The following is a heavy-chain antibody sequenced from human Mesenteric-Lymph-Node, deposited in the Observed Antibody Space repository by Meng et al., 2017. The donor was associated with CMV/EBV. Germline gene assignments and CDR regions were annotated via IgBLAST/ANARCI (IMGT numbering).Heavy chain of an antibody. Sequence: GGSLRLSCAASGFTFSSYAMSWVRQAPGKGLEWVSAISGSGGSTYYADSVKGRFTVSRDNAKNSLYLQMNSLRAEDTAVYYCARGGSGVQDYWGQGTLVTVSS. CDR2: ISGSGGST. CDR1: GFTFSSYA. CDR3: ARGGSGVQDY. V-gene: IGHV3-23*01. D-gene: IGHD3-10*01. J-gene: IGHJ4*02.